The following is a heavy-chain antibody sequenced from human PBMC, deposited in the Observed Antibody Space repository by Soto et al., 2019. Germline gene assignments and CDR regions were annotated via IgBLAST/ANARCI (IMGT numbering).Heavy chain of an antibody. CDR3: ARLLLTQYDSSGYYLDY. CDR1: GYTFTSYG. D-gene: IGHD3-22*01. Sequence: GASVKVSCKASGYTFTSYGISWVRQAPGQGLEWMGWISAYNGNTNYAQKLQGRVTMTTDTSTSTAYMELRSLRSDDTAVYYCARLLLTQYDSSGYYLDYWGQGTLVTVSS. J-gene: IGHJ4*02. V-gene: IGHV1-18*01. CDR2: ISAYNGNT.